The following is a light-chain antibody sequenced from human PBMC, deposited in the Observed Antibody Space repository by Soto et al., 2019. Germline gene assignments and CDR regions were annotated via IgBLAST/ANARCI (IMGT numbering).Light chain of an antibody. Sequence: EIVLTQSPGTLSLSPGERATLSCRASQSVTSSSLAWYQQKPGQAPRLLVYGASRRATDIPDRFSGSGSGTDFTLTISRLEPQDFAMYYCHQYGSSPLTFGGGTKVEIK. CDR2: GAS. CDR1: QSVTSSS. V-gene: IGKV3-20*01. J-gene: IGKJ4*01. CDR3: HQYGSSPLT.